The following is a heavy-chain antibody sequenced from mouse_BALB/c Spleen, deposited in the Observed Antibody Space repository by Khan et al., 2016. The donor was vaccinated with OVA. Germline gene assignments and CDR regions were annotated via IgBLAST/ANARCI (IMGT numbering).Heavy chain of an antibody. CDR2: ISSGGDYT. V-gene: IGHV5-6*01. CDR1: GFTFSSYS. D-gene: IGHD4-1*01. CDR3: ASHLTGTFAY. Sequence: EVELVESGGDLVKPGGSLKLSCAASGFTFSSYSMSWVRQTPDKRLEWVATISSGGDYTYYPDRVAGRFTISRDNARNTLYLQMSSLKSEDTAMYYCASHLTGTFAYWGQGTLVTVSA. J-gene: IGHJ3*01.